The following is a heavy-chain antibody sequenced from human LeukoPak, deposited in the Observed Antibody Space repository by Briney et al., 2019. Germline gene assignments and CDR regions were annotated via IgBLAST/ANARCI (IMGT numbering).Heavy chain of an antibody. CDR3: ARDSGTTGEVKFDP. D-gene: IGHD3-10*01. J-gene: IGHJ5*02. CDR1: GGSVSTYY. Sequence: PSETLSLVCSVSGGSVSTYYLSWIRQPAGKGLEWLGRIYNSGITTYNPSLESRVTMSTDMARNQVSLSLRSVTAADTAVYYCARDSGTTGEVKFDPWGQGILVTVSS. V-gene: IGHV4-4*07. CDR2: IYNSGIT.